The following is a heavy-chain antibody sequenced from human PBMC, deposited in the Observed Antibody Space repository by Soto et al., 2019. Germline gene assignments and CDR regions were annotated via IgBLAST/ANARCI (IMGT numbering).Heavy chain of an antibody. D-gene: IGHD3-22*01. J-gene: IGHJ6*02. V-gene: IGHV1-58*01. CDR2: IVGGSGNT. CDR3: AAESYYYDSSGYYRYYYYYGMDV. CDR1: GFTFTSSA. Sequence: SVKVSCKASGFTFTSSAVQWVRQARGQRLEWIGWIVGGSGNTNYAQKFQERVTITRDMSTSTAYMELSSLRSEDTAVYYCAAESYYYDSSGYYRYYYYYGMDVWGQGTTVTVSS.